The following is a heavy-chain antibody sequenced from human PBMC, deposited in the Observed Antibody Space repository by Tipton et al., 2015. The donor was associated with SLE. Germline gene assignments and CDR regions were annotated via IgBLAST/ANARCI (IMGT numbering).Heavy chain of an antibody. CDR2: IYYSGST. CDR1: GGSISSYY. D-gene: IGHD3-22*01. CDR3: AREEANYYDSSHAFDI. J-gene: IGHJ3*02. V-gene: IGHV4-59*01. Sequence: TLSLTCTVSGGSISSYYWSWIRQPPGKGLEWIGYIYYSGSTNYNPSLKSRVTISVDTSKSQFSLKLSSVTAADTAVYYCAREEANYYDSSHAFDIWGQGTLSTVSS.